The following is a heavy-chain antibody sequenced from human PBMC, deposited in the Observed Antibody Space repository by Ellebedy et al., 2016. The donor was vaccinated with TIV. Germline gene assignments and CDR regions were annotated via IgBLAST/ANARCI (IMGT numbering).Heavy chain of an antibody. V-gene: IGHV3-33*08. CDR3: AISIARGRGVAGFDY. D-gene: IGHD6-19*01. Sequence: GESLKISCAASGFTFSSYGMHWVRQAPGKGLEWVASIWYDGSNKYYADSVKGRFTISRDNSKNTLYLQMNSLRAEDTAVYYCAISIARGRGVAGFDYWGQGTLVTVSS. J-gene: IGHJ4*02. CDR1: GFTFSSYG. CDR2: IWYDGSNK.